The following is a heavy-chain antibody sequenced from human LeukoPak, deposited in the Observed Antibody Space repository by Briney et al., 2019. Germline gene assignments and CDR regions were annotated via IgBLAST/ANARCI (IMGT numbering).Heavy chain of an antibody. CDR2: IYYSGST. J-gene: IGHJ4*02. V-gene: IGHV4-39*01. CDR3: ARLDPLYYYGSGSYLDY. D-gene: IGHD3-10*01. Sequence: SETLSPTCTVSGGSISSSSYYWGWIRQPPGKGLEWIGSIYYSGSTYYNPSLKSRVTISVDTSKNQFSLKLSSVTAADTAVYYCARLDPLYYYGSGSYLDYWGQGTLVTVSS. CDR1: GGSISSSSYY.